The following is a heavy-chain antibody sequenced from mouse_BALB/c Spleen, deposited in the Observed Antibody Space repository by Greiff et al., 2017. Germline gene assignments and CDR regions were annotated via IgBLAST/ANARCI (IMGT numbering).Heavy chain of an antibody. CDR2: ISNGGSYT. J-gene: IGHJ3*01. Sequence: EVKLMESGGGLVKPGGSLKLSCAASGYTFSSYTMSWVRQTPERRLEGCATISNGGSYTYYPDSVKGRFTISRDNAKNTLYLQMRSVKSEDTAMYYCTREGGLLRFAYWGQGTLVTVSA. V-gene: IGHV5-6-4*01. D-gene: IGHD2-3*01. CDR3: TREGGLLRFAY. CDR1: GYTFSSYT.